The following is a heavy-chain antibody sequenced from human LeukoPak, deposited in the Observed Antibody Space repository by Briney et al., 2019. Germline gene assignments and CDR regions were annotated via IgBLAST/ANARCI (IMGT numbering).Heavy chain of an antibody. D-gene: IGHD5-18*01. CDR2: ISGSGGRT. V-gene: IGHV3-23*01. CDR1: GFTFSNYA. CDR3: ASLSYGSPEV. Sequence: GGSLRLSCAASGFTFSNYAMNWVRQAPGKGLEWVSAISGSGGRTYYADSVKGRFTISRDNAKNSLYLQMNSLRAEDTAVYYCASLSYGSPEVWGQGTTVTVSS. J-gene: IGHJ6*02.